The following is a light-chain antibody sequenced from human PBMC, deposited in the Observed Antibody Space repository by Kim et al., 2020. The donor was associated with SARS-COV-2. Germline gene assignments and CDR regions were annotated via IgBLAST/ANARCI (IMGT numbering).Light chain of an antibody. CDR3: QSYDDTSLWV. CDR1: SGSIDSNS. Sequence: NFMLTQPHSLSESPGKTVTISCTRTSGSIDSNSVQWFQQRPGSSPTTLISETNRRFSGVHDRFSGSFDRSSNSASLTISGLMPEDEAYYYCQSYDDTSLWVFGGGTKLTVL. V-gene: IGLV6-57*01. J-gene: IGLJ3*02. CDR2: ETN.